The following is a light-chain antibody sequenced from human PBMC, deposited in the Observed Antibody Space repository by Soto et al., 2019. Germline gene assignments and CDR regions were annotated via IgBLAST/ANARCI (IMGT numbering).Light chain of an antibody. Sequence: DIKMTQSPSSVSASIGDRVTITCRASQDISNSLAWYQQKPGRAPKLLIYGASTLHNGVPSRFSGSGSGTDFTLTISSMQPEDFASYYCHQTNSFPPLTFGGGTKVEIK. CDR2: GAS. CDR1: QDISNS. V-gene: IGKV1-12*01. CDR3: HQTNSFPPLT. J-gene: IGKJ4*01.